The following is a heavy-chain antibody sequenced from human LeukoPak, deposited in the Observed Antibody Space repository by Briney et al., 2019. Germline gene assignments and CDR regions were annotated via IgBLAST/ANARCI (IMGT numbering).Heavy chain of an antibody. V-gene: IGHV4-61*02. J-gene: IGHJ5*02. CDR1: GGSISSGSYY. CDR2: IYTSGST. D-gene: IGHD6-6*01. CDR3: ARELDSSYNWFDP. Sequence: PSETLSLTCTISGGSISSGSYYWSWIRQPAGKGLEWIGRIYTSGSTNYNPSLKSRVTISVDTSKNQFSLKLSSVTAADTAVYYCARELDSSYNWFDPWGQGTLVTVSS.